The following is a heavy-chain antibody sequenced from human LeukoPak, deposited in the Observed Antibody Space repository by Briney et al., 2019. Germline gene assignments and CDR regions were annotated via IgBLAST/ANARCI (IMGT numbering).Heavy chain of an antibody. Sequence: SETLSLTCTVSGGSISSGSYYWSWIRQPAGKGLEWIGRIYTSGSTNYNPSLKSRVTISVDTSKNQFSLKLSSVTDADTAVYYCARVDLRYCSGGSCPFDYWGQGTLVTVSS. J-gene: IGHJ4*02. CDR1: GGSISSGSYY. CDR2: IYTSGST. CDR3: ARVDLRYCSGGSCPFDY. D-gene: IGHD2-15*01. V-gene: IGHV4-61*02.